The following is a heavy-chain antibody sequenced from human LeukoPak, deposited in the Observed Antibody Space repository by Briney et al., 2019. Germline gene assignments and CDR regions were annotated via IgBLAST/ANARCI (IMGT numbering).Heavy chain of an antibody. D-gene: IGHD3-10*01. CDR1: GFTFSSYW. Sequence: GGSLRLSCAASGFTFSSYWMSWVRQAPGKGLEWVANIKQDGSEKYYVGSVKGRFTISRDNAKNSLYLQMNSLRAEDTAVYYCARDNMVRGVIIDYYYYGMDVWGQGTTVTVSS. V-gene: IGHV3-7*01. CDR3: ARDNMVRGVIIDYYYYGMDV. J-gene: IGHJ6*02. CDR2: IKQDGSEK.